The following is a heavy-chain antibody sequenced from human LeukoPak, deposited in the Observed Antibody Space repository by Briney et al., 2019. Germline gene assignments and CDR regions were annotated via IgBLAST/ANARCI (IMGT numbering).Heavy chain of an antibody. CDR1: GFTFSSYS. V-gene: IGHV3-48*04. Sequence: GGSLRLSCAASGFTFSSYSMTWVRQAPGKGLEWVSYISSSSSTIYYADSVKGRFTISRDNAKNSLHLQMNSLRAEDTAVYYCARDLGGGYAYWGQGALVTVSS. J-gene: IGHJ4*02. CDR2: ISSSSSTI. D-gene: IGHD5-12*01. CDR3: ARDLGGGYAY.